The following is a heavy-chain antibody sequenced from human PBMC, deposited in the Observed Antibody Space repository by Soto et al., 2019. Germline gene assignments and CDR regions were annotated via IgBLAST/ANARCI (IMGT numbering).Heavy chain of an antibody. Sequence: QVQLVQSGAEVKKPGSSVKVSCKASGGTFSSYAISWVRQAPGQGLEWMGGIIPIFGTANYAQKFQGRVTVTADEPTNTASMERSSLRSEDTAVYYWARDVIAAAGTAGWGQGTLVTVSS. CDR2: IIPIFGTA. CDR1: GGTFSSYA. V-gene: IGHV1-69*12. CDR3: ARDVIAAAGTAG. J-gene: IGHJ4*02. D-gene: IGHD6-13*01.